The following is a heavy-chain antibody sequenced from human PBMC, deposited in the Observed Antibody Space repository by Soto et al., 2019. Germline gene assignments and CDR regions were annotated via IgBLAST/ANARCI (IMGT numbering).Heavy chain of an antibody. CDR3: AIRSGSYDYYYYGMDV. Sequence: PGESLKISCKGSGYSFTSYWISWVRQMPGKGLEWMGRIDPSDSYTNYSPSFQGHVTISADKSISTAYLRWSSLKASDTAMYYCAIRSGSYDYYYYGMDVWGQGTTVTVSS. CDR1: GYSFTSYW. V-gene: IGHV5-10-1*01. CDR2: IDPSDSYT. J-gene: IGHJ6*02. D-gene: IGHD1-26*01.